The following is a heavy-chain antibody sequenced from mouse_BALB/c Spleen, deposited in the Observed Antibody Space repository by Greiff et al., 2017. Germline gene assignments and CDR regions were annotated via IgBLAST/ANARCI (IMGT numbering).Heavy chain of an antibody. Sequence: EVKLMESGGDLVKPGGSLKLSCAASGFTFSSYGMSWVRQTPDKRLEWVATISSGGSYTYYPDSVKGRFTISRDNAKNTLYLQMSSLKSEDTAMYYCARRVITTATNAMDYWGQGTSVTVSS. CDR2: ISSGGSYT. D-gene: IGHD1-2*01. J-gene: IGHJ4*01. V-gene: IGHV5-6*02. CDR3: ARRVITTATNAMDY. CDR1: GFTFSSYG.